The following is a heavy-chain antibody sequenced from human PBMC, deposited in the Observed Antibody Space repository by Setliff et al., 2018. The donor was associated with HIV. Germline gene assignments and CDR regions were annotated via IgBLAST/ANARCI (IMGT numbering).Heavy chain of an antibody. CDR2: VYMSGKT. J-gene: IGHJ6*03. CDR3: AKDAGVTGGLYRYYIDA. D-gene: IGHD2-8*01. CDR1: GVSIDKNY. Sequence: SETLSLTCTVSGVSIDKNYWSWVRRPPGKGLEWIGRVYMSGKTNSSPSLKSRVTMSADTSKNQVSLKLTSVTAADTAVYYCAKDAGVTGGLYRYYIDAWGNGTTVTVSS. V-gene: IGHV4-4*07.